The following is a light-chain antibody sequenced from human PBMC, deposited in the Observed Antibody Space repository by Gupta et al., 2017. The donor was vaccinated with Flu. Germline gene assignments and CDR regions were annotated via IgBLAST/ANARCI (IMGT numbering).Light chain of an antibody. V-gene: IGLV2-11*01. CDR2: DVN. J-gene: IGLJ3*02. Sequence: QAALTQPRRVSGSPGQSVTISCTGTSSDIGAYVYVSWYQQHPGEAPRLIIFDVNKRPSGVPRRFSGSKSGNTASLTISGLQAEDGADYYCCSYANIYTLVFGGGTKLTVL. CDR3: CSYANIYTLV. CDR1: SSDIGAYVY.